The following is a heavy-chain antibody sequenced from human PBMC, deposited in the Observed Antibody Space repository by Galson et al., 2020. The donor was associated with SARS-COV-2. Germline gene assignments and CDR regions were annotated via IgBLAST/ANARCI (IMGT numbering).Heavy chain of an antibody. J-gene: IGHJ4*02. CDR2: TGGNTLRT. CDR1: GFTFNNFA. CDR3: ARVVGPFTYQGEGVFDY. Sequence: GGSLRLSCAASGFTFNNFAMSWVRQAPGKGLEWVAGTGGNTLRTNYSDSVQGRFTISRDSSKNMLYLQMNNLRGEDTAIYYCARVVGPFTYQGEGVFDYWGQGTLVTVSS. V-gene: IGHV3-23*01. D-gene: IGHD2-2*01.